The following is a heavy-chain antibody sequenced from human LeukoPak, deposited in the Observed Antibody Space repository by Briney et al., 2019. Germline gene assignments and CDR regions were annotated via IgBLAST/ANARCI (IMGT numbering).Heavy chain of an antibody. Sequence: AASVKVSCKASGYTFTSYDINWVRQATGQGLEWMGWMNPNRGNTGYAQKFQGRVTITRNTSKSTAYMELSSLRSEDTAVYYCARGGDYYGLWGQGTLVTVSS. V-gene: IGHV1-8*03. CDR3: ARGGDYYGL. D-gene: IGHD3-10*01. J-gene: IGHJ4*01. CDR1: GYTFTSYD. CDR2: MNPNRGNT.